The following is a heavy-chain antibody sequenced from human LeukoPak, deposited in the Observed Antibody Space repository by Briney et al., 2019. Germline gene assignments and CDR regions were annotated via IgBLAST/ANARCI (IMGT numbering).Heavy chain of an antibody. V-gene: IGHV3-7*01. CDR1: GFTFSSYW. J-gene: IGHJ4*02. CDR2: IKQDGSEK. CDR3: ARDLGGYGDYGTNFDY. Sequence: PGGSLRLSCAASGFTFSSYWMSWVRQAPGKGLEWVANIKQDGSEKYYVDSVKGRFTISKDNAKKSLYLQMNSLRAEDTAVYYCARDLGGYGDYGTNFDYWGQGALVTVSS. D-gene: IGHD4-17*01.